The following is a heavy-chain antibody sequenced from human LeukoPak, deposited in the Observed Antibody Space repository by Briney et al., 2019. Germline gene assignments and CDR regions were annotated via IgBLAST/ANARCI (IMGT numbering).Heavy chain of an antibody. J-gene: IGHJ3*02. V-gene: IGHV3-21*01. D-gene: IGHD3-3*01. CDR3: ARDAVEIRFLERKDGAFDI. Sequence: PGGSLRLSCAASGFTFSSYSMNWVRQAPGKGLEWVSSISSSSSYIYYADSVKGRFTISRDNAKNSLYLQMNSLRAEDTAVYYCARDAVEIRFLERKDGAFDIWGQGTMVTVSS. CDR2: ISSSSSYI. CDR1: GFTFSSYS.